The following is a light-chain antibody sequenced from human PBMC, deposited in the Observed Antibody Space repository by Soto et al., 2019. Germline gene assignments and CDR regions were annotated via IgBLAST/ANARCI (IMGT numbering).Light chain of an antibody. J-gene: IGKJ1*01. Sequence: EIVLTQSPGTLSLSPGERATLSCRASQSFSNNYLAWYQQKPGQAPRLLIYGASNRATGIPDRFSGSGSRADFTLTISRLEPEELVVYCCGPYGSAGGFGKGTKV. V-gene: IGKV3-20*01. CDR3: GPYGSAGG. CDR2: GAS. CDR1: QSFSNNY.